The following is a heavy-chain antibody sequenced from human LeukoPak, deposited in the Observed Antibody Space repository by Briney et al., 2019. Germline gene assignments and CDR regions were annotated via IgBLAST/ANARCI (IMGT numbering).Heavy chain of an antibody. V-gene: IGHV3-33*01. J-gene: IGHJ6*04. CDR2: IWYDGSNK. CDR1: GLTFSSYG. D-gene: IGHD3-10*01. CDR3: ARGMEVRGVIIRAYYYYGMDV. Sequence: GRSLRLSCAASGLTFSSYGMHWVRQAPGKGLEWVAVIWYDGSNKYYADSVKGRFTISRDNSKNTLYLQMNSLRAEDTAVYYCARGMEVRGVIIRAYYYYGMDVWGKGTTVTVSS.